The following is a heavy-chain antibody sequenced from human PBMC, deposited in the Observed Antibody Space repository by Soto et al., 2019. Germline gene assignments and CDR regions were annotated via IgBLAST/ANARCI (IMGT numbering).Heavy chain of an antibody. CDR2: INAGNGNT. D-gene: IGHD6-19*01. Sequence: QVQLVQSGAEEKKPGASVKVSCKASGYTFTGYAMHWVRQAPGQRLEWMGWINAGNGNTKYSHKFQGRVTITRDTSARAAYMELSSLRSEDTAVYYCARAVAVPADFDYWGQGTLVTV. J-gene: IGHJ4*02. CDR1: GYTFTGYA. CDR3: ARAVAVPADFDY. V-gene: IGHV1-3*05.